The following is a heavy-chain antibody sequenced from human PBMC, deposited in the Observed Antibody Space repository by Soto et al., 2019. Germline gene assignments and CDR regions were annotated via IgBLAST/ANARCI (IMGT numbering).Heavy chain of an antibody. J-gene: IGHJ4*02. CDR3: ARGEHIVVVNATFFDY. CDR2: IWYDGSNK. CDR1: GFTFSSYG. V-gene: IGHV3-33*01. Sequence: QVQLVESGGGVVQPGRSLRLSCAASGFTFSSYGMHWVRQAPGKGLEWVAVIWYDGSNKYYADSVKGRFTISRDNSKNTLYRQMNNLRAEETAVYYCARGEHIVVVNATFFDYWGQGTLVTVSS. D-gene: IGHD2-21*01.